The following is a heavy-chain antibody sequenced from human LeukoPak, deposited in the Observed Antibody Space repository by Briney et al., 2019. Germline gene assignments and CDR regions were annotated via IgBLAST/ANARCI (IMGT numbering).Heavy chain of an antibody. Sequence: GRSLRLSCAASGFTFSGYGMHWVRQAPGKGLEWVAVISYDGSNKYYADSVKGRFTISRDNSKNTLYLQMNSLRAEDTAVYYCARSPRDIAVAGLDYWGQGTLVTVSS. CDR1: GFTFSGYG. V-gene: IGHV3-30*03. CDR3: ARSPRDIAVAGLDY. CDR2: ISYDGSNK. D-gene: IGHD6-19*01. J-gene: IGHJ4*02.